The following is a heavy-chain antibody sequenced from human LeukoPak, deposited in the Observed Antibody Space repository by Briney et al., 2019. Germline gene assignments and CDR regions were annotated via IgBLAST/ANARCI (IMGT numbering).Heavy chain of an antibody. J-gene: IGHJ4*02. Sequence: GGSLRLSCSASRFSLSSLRMHWVRQAPGKGLEYVSGISSDGGSTYYADSVKGRFTISRDNSKNTLFLQVSSLRPEDTAVYYCVNQISGWVYWGRGTLVTVSS. CDR3: VNQISGWVY. D-gene: IGHD6-19*01. CDR2: ISSDGGST. V-gene: IGHV3-64D*06. CDR1: RFSLSSLR.